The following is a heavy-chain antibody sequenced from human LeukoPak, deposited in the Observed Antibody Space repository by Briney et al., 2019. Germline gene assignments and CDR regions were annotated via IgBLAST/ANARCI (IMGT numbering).Heavy chain of an antibody. CDR2: ISRSSSYI. CDR1: GFTFSSYS. J-gene: IGHJ4*02. D-gene: IGHD6-6*01. Sequence: TGGSLRLSCAASGFTFSSYSMNWVRQAPGKGLQWVSSISRSSSYIYYADSVKGRFTISSDNAKNSRYLPMHSQTADATAEQYCARDYRKIAARREFDYWGQGTLVTVSS. CDR3: ARDYRKIAARREFDY. V-gene: IGHV3-21*01.